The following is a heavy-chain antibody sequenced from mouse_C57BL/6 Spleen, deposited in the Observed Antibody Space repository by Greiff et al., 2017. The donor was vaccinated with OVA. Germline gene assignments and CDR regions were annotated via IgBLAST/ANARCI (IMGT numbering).Heavy chain of an antibody. J-gene: IGHJ2*01. V-gene: IGHV1-22*01. CDR3: ARTGSGPYYFDY. Sequence: VQLKESGPELVKPGASVKMSCKASGYTFTDYNMHWVKQSHGKSLEWIGYINPNNGGTSYNQKFKGKATLTVNKSSSTAYMELRSLTSEDSAVYYCARTGSGPYYFDYWGQGTTLTVSS. D-gene: IGHD3-2*02. CDR1: GYTFTDYN. CDR2: INPNNGGT.